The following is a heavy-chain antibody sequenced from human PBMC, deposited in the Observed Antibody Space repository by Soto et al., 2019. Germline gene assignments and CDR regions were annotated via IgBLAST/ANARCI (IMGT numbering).Heavy chain of an antibody. Sequence: QVQLEESGGGVVQPGRSLRLSCAASGFSLGYYDIHWVRQAPGKGLEWVAVMSFDGGTGYYADSVKGRFSMSRDNSRSMVYLQMRSLRADDTAAYYCARARGRAGMDVWGQGTTVIVSS. V-gene: IGHV3-30-3*01. CDR2: MSFDGGTG. CDR3: ARARGRAGMDV. J-gene: IGHJ6*02. CDR1: GFSLGYYD.